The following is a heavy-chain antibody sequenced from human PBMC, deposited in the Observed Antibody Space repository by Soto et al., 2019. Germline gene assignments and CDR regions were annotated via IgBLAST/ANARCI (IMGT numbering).Heavy chain of an antibody. CDR3: ARDDFWSGYYIGGYFDY. D-gene: IGHD3-3*01. CDR1: GYTFTSYA. V-gene: IGHV1-3*01. CDR2: INAGNGNT. J-gene: IGHJ4*02. Sequence: QVQLVQSGAEVKKPGASVKVSCKASGYTFTSYAMHWVRQAPRQRLEWMGWINAGNGNTKYSQKFQGRVTITRDTSASTAYMELSSLRSEDTAVYYCARDDFWSGYYIGGYFDYWGQGTLVTVSS.